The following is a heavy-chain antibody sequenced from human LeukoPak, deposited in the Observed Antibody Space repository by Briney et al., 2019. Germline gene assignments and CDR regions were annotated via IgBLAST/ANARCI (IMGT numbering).Heavy chain of an antibody. CDR1: GGSISSGGYY. J-gene: IGHJ4*02. Sequence: SETLSLTCTASGGSISSGGYYWSWIRQPPGKGLEWIGSIYYSGSTYYNPSLKSRVTISVDTSKNQFSLKLSSVTAADTAVYYCARDSEESFGELFVSWGQGTLVTVSS. CDR3: ARDSEESFGELFVS. CDR2: IYYSGST. D-gene: IGHD3-10*01. V-gene: IGHV4-39*07.